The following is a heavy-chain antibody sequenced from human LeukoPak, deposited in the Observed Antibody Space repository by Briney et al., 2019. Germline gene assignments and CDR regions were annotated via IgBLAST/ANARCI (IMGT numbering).Heavy chain of an antibody. CDR1: GFTFSSYW. V-gene: IGHV3-74*01. CDR2: IISDRSTT. Sequence: GGSLRLSCAASGFTFSSYWMHWVRQAPGKGLVWVSRIISDRSTTTYADSVKGRFTISRDNAKNTLYLQMNSLRAEDTAVYYCARDLTPTSSWYPSRYFDYWGQGTLVTVSS. D-gene: IGHD6-13*01. CDR3: ARDLTPTSSWYPSRYFDY. J-gene: IGHJ4*02.